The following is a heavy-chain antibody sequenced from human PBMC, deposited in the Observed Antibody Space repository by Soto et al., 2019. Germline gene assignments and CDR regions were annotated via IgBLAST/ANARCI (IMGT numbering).Heavy chain of an antibody. V-gene: IGHV3-9*01. J-gene: IGHJ4*02. D-gene: IGHD3-16*01. CDR1: GFTFDNYA. Sequence: EVQLVESGGDLGQPGRSLRLSCAASGFTFDNYAMYWVRQAPGKGLEWVSGIGWNSYTINYADSVKGRFTISRDNAKNSLYLRMHSLRAEDTALYYCARGDSGFGASSYFDYWGQGTLVTVSS. CDR3: ARGDSGFGASSYFDY. CDR2: IGWNSYTI.